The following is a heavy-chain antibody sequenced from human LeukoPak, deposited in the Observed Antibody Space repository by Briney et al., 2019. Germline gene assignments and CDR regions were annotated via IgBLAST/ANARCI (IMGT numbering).Heavy chain of an antibody. J-gene: IGHJ4*02. CDR1: GFTFGSYA. CDR3: AKGDGGTYPFDY. Sequence: PGGSLRLSCAASGFTFGSYAMSWVRQAPGKGLEWVSTIGTSGRNTYYADSVKGRFTISRDNCRNTLYLQINSLRAEDTAIYYCAKGDGGTYPFDYWGQGILVTVSS. D-gene: IGHD2-21*02. CDR2: IGTSGRNT. V-gene: IGHV3-23*01.